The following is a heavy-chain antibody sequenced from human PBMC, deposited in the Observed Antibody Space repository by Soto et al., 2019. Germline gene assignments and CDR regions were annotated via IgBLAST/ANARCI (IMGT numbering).Heavy chain of an antibody. D-gene: IGHD3-16*01. J-gene: IGHJ4*02. CDR1: GFTFSSYA. CDR3: LMGYFFDY. CDR2: ISNSGGST. Sequence: GGSLRLSCAASGFTFSSYAMSWVRQAPGKGLEWVSTISNSGGSTWYAESVKGRFTISRDNSKNTLDLQMNSLRAEDTAVYYCLMGYFFDYWGQGTLVTVSS. V-gene: IGHV3-23*01.